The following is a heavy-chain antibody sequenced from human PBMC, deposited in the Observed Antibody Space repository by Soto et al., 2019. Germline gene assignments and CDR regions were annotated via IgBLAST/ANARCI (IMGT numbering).Heavy chain of an antibody. D-gene: IGHD3-3*01. CDR3: VKDRGGSAIFGVVVAPFDY. Sequence: VGSLRLSCSASGFTFSSYAVHWVRQAPGRGLERVSAVSSDGGGTYYADSVKGGSTISRDNSKNTLYLQMSSLRAEDTAVYYCVKDRGGSAIFGVVVAPFDYWGQGTLVTVSS. J-gene: IGHJ4*02. CDR2: VSSDGGGT. V-gene: IGHV3-64D*06. CDR1: GFTFSSYA.